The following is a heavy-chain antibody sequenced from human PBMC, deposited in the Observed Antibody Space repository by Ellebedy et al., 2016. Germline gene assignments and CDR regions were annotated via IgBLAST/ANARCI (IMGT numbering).Heavy chain of an antibody. J-gene: IGHJ3*01. CDR1: GGSISSQY. Sequence: SETLSLTCTVSGGSISSQYWSWIRQPPGKGLEWIGYISYSGSTNYNPSLKSRVSISVDTSMNHFSLNLSSVTAADTAVYFCARRYRGAVSDSFDVWGQGTMVTVPA. CDR2: ISYSGST. CDR3: ARRYRGAVSDSFDV. D-gene: IGHD6-19*01. V-gene: IGHV4-59*08.